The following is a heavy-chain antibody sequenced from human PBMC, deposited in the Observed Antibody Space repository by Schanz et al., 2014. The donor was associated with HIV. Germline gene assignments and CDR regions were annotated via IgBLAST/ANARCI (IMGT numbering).Heavy chain of an antibody. Sequence: QVLLVESGGGVVQPGRSLRLSCAASGYSFSTYGMYWVRQAPGKGLEWVADIWHDGSNKNYADSVKGRFTISRDNSRNTVYLQMTTLRIDDTAVYYCAKPEYDSRGNSQSHFDYWGQGTLVTVSS. CDR2: IWHDGSNK. CDR3: AKPEYDSRGNSQSHFDY. J-gene: IGHJ4*02. V-gene: IGHV3-33*03. CDR1: GYSFSTYG. D-gene: IGHD3-22*01.